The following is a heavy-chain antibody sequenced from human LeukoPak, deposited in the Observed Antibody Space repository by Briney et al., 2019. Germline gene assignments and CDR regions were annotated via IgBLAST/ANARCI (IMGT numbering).Heavy chain of an antibody. V-gene: IGHV1-69*06. Sequence: GASVKVSCKASGGTFSSYGINWVRQAPGQGLEWMGGIIPIFDTVSYAQKFQGRVTITADMSTSTAYMDLSSLTYEDTAVYYCARGEFDYWGQGTLVTVSS. CDR2: IIPIFDTV. J-gene: IGHJ4*02. CDR1: GGTFSSYG. CDR3: ARGEFDY.